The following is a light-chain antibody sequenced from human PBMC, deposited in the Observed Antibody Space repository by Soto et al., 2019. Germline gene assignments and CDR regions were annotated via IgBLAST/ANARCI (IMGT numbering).Light chain of an antibody. Sequence: DIQMTQSPSTLSASVGDRVTITCRASQSISSWLAWYQQKPGKAPNLMIYEESSLESGVPSRFSGSGSGTEFSLTISSLQPDDFATYYCQQYNSAWTVGQGTKVDIK. CDR2: EES. V-gene: IGKV1-5*03. J-gene: IGKJ1*01. CDR1: QSISSW. CDR3: QQYNSAWT.